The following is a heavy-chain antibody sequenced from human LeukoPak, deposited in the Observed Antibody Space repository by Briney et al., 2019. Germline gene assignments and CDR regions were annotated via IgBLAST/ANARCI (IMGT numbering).Heavy chain of an antibody. J-gene: IGHJ5*02. CDR1: GGSISSYY. CDR2: INHSGST. V-gene: IGHV4-34*01. D-gene: IGHD3-10*01. CDR3: ARGGDLWFGDHPRGFDP. Sequence: MASETLSLTCTVSGGSISSYYWSWIRQPPGKGLEWIGEINHSGSTNYNPSLKSRVTISVDTSKNQFSLKLSSVTAADTAVYYCARGGDLWFGDHPRGFDPWGQGTLVTVSS.